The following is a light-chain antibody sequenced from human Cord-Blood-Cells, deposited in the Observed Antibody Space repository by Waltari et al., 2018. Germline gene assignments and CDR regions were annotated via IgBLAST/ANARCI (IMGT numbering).Light chain of an antibody. J-gene: IGLJ3*02. Sequence: QLVLTQSPSASASLGASVKLTCTLSSGHSSDAIAWHHQQPEKGPRYLMQLNSDGSHSKGGGSPGLSYGSSSGAERYLTTASLQSEDEADYYCQTWGTGIHWVFGGGTKLTVL. CDR1: SGHSSDA. V-gene: IGLV4-69*01. CDR2: LNSDGSH. CDR3: QTWGTGIHWV.